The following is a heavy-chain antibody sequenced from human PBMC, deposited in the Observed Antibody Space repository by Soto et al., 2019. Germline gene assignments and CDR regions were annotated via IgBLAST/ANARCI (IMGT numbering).Heavy chain of an antibody. J-gene: IGHJ4*02. CDR2: ISGSGGST. D-gene: IGHD3-22*01. CDR1: GFTFSSDS. V-gene: IGHV3-23*01. Sequence: GGSLRLSCAASGFTFSSDSMSWVRQAPGKGLEWVSAISGSGGSTYYADSVKGRFTISRDNSKNTLYLQMNSLRAEDTAVYYCARDYVDSSGYYCNFDYWGQGTLVTVSS. CDR3: ARDYVDSSGYYCNFDY.